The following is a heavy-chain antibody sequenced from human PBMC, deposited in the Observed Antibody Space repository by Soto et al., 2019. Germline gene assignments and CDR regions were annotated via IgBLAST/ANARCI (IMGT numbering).Heavy chain of an antibody. D-gene: IGHD3-16*02. CDR3: ARGPYDYLWGTYRAYYFDS. CDR1: GYTFTAYY. V-gene: IGHV1-2*02. Sequence: QVQLVQSGAEVKKPGASVKVSCKTSGYTFTAYYLHWVRQAPGQGLEWMGWMNPKSGGTNYAQGFQGRVTMTGDTSISTAYMELSRLRSDDTAVYYCARGPYDYLWGTYRAYYFDSWGQGTLVTVSS. J-gene: IGHJ4*02. CDR2: MNPKSGGT.